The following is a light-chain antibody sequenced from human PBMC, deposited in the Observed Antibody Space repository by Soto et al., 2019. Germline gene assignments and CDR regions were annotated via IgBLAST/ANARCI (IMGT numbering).Light chain of an antibody. CDR3: SSHGGSNNFYV. Sequence: QSALTQPPSASLSPGQSVTISCTGTSSDVGAYNYVSWYQQHPGKAPKLMIYEVSKRPSGVPDRFSASKSGNTASLTVSGLQAEDEADYYCSSHGGSNNFYVFGTGTKVTVL. CDR2: EVS. J-gene: IGLJ1*01. CDR1: SSDVGAYNY. V-gene: IGLV2-8*01.